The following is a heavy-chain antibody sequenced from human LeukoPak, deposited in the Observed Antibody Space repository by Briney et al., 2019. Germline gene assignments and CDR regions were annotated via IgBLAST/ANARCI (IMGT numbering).Heavy chain of an antibody. V-gene: IGHV4-34*01. D-gene: IGHD5-18*01. CDR3: ARGAPKEIQLWLRLRGVAFDI. J-gene: IGHJ3*02. Sequence: SETLSLTCAVYGGSFRGYYWNWFRQPPGKGLEWIGEINNSGGTNYNPSLKSRVTISVDTSKNQFSLKLNSVTAADTAVYYCARGAPKEIQLWLRLRGVAFDIWGQGTMVTVSS. CDR1: GGSFRGYY. CDR2: INNSGGT.